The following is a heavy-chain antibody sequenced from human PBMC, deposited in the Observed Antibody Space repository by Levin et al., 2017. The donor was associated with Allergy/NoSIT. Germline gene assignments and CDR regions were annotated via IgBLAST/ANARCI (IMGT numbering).Heavy chain of an antibody. CDR3: ARVMITTTLAY. D-gene: IGHD3-16*01. V-gene: IGHV7-4-1*02. J-gene: IGHJ4*02. CDR1: GYTFTDYV. CDR2: INTNTGNP. Sequence: VASVKVSCKASGYTFTDYVMNWVRQAPGQRPEWMGWINTNTGNPAYAPGFTGRFVFSLDTSVSTAYLQISGLKAEDTAVYFCARVMITTTLAYWGQGTLVTVSS.